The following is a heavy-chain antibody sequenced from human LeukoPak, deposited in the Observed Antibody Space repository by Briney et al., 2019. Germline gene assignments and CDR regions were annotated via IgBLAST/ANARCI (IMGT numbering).Heavy chain of an antibody. CDR2: ITSSGDGT. CDR1: GFTFSSYA. CDR3: AKDSPVATI. V-gene: IGHV3-23*01. Sequence: GGSLRHSCAASGFTFSSYAMSWVRQAPGKGLEWVSSITSSGDGTYYADSVKGRFTIFRDNSKNTLYLQMNSLRAEDTAVYYCAKDSPVATIWGQGTMVTVSS. J-gene: IGHJ3*02. D-gene: IGHD5-12*01.